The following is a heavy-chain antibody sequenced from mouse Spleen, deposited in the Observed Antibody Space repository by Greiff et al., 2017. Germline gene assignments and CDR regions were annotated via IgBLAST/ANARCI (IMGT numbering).Heavy chain of an antibody. CDR3: ARREMGLRRWFAY. CDR1: GYTFTGYW. Sequence: QVQLQQSGAELMKPGASVKLSCKATGYTFTGYWIEWVKQRPGHGLEWIGEILPGSGSTNYNQKFKGKATLTVDTSSSTAYMQLSSLTSEDSAVYYCARREMGLRRWFAYWGQGTLVTVSA. D-gene: IGHD2-4*01. CDR2: ILPGSGST. J-gene: IGHJ3*01. V-gene: IGHV1-9*01.